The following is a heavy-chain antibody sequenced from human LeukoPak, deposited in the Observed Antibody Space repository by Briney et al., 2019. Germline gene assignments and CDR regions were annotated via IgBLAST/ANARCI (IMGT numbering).Heavy chain of an antibody. Sequence: ASVKVSCKASGYTFTSYYMHWVRQAPGQGLEWMGIINPSGGSTSYAQKFQGRATMTRDTSTSTVYMELSSLRSEDTAVYYCARDQQPNYFDYWGQGTLVTVSS. CDR2: INPSGGST. D-gene: IGHD6-13*01. CDR3: ARDQQPNYFDY. V-gene: IGHV1-46*01. J-gene: IGHJ4*02. CDR1: GYTFTSYY.